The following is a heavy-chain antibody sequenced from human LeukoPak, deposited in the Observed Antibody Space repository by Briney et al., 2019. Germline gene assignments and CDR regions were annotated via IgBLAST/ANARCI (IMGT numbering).Heavy chain of an antibody. CDR1: GFTFSSYS. V-gene: IGHV3-48*02. J-gene: IGHJ6*02. D-gene: IGHD6-19*01. Sequence: GVLRLSCAASGFTFSSYSMNWVRQAPGKGLEWVSYISSSSSTIYYADSVKGRFTISRDNAKNSLYLQMNSLRDEDTAVYYCARDSSGWYDYYYGMDVWGQGTTVTVSS. CDR2: ISSSSSTI. CDR3: ARDSSGWYDYYYGMDV.